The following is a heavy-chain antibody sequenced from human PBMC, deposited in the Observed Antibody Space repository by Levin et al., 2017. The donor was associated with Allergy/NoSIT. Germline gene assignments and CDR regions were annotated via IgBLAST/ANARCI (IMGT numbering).Heavy chain of an antibody. CDR1: GFSISTSY. Sequence: PGGSLRLSCAASGFSISTSYMTWVRQAPGKGLEWVSVIHDGGATYYADSVKGRFTMSRDKSKNTLFLQMNSLRAEDTAVYYCARDFITVTSSPPFYYYYGADVWGQGTTVTVSS. V-gene: IGHV3-53*01. D-gene: IGHD4-11*01. J-gene: IGHJ6*02. CDR3: ARDFITVTSSPPFYYYYGADV. CDR2: IHDGGAT.